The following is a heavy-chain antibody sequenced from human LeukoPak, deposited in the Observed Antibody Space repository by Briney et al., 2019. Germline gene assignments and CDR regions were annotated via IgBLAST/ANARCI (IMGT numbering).Heavy chain of an antibody. CDR2: IYYRGST. D-gene: IGHD6-13*01. J-gene: IGHJ3*02. CDR1: GGSSNISY. V-gene: IGHV4-59*08. Sequence: SETLSLTCTVSGGSSNISYWSWIRQPPRKGLEWIGYIYYRGSTNYNPSLKSRVTISVDTSKNQYSLKLSSVTAADTAVYYCARSGVFTGYDAFDIWGQGTRVTVSS. CDR3: ARSGVFTGYDAFDI.